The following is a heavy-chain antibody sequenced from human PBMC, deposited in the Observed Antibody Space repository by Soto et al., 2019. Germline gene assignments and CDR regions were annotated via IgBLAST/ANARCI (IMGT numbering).Heavy chain of an antibody. CDR2: ITSSSSSI. J-gene: IGHJ4*02. D-gene: IGHD6-6*01. Sequence: EVQLVESGGGLVKPGGSLRLSCAASGFTFSTYSMHWVRQAPGKGLEWVSAITSSSSSIFYADSVKGRFTISRDNAKNSLYLQMNSLRAEDTAVYFCATLGGSIAPRPNDYGGQGTLVTVSS. CDR3: ATLGGSIAPRPNDY. V-gene: IGHV3-21*01. CDR1: GFTFSTYS.